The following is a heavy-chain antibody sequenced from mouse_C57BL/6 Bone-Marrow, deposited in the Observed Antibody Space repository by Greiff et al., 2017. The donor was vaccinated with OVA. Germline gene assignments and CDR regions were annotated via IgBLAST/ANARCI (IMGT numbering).Heavy chain of an antibody. CDR2: IRLKSDNYAT. D-gene: IGHD3-1*01. CDR1: GFTFSNYW. CDR3: TANDSGWYFDV. J-gene: IGHJ1*03. V-gene: IGHV6-3*01. Sequence: EVKVEESGGGLVQPGGSMKLSCVASGFTFSNYWMNWVRQSPEKGLEWVAQIRLKSDNYATHYAESVKGRFTISRDDSKSSVYLQMNNLRAEDTGIYYCTANDSGWYFDVWGTGTTVTVSS.